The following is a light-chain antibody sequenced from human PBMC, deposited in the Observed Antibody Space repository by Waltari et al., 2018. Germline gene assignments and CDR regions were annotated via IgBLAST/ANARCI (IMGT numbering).Light chain of an antibody. J-gene: IGLJ2*01. CDR3: SSYTSSSLV. Sequence: QSALTQPASVSGSPGQSITISCTGTSRDVGGYNYVSWYQQHPGEAPKLMIYDVSNRPSGVSNRFSGSKSANTASLTIAGLQAEDEADYYCSSYTSSSLVFGGGTKLTVL. CDR1: SRDVGGYNY. CDR2: DVS. V-gene: IGLV2-14*03.